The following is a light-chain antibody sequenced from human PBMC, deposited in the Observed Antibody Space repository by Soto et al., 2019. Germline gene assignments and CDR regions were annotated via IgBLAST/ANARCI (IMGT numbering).Light chain of an antibody. J-gene: IGKJ1*01. CDR2: KAS. CDR1: QSISSR. CDR3: QQYNSYWT. V-gene: IGKV1-5*03. Sequence: DIQMTQSPSTLSASVGDRVTITCRASQSISSRLAWYQQKPGKAPKLLIYKASSLESGVPSRSRGSGSGTQFTLTISSLQPDDFPTYYCQQYNSYWTFGQGTKVEIK.